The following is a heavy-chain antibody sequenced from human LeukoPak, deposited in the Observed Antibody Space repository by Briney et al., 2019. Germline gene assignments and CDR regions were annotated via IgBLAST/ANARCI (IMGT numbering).Heavy chain of an antibody. V-gene: IGHV1-2*02. CDR1: GFTVTGYY. CDR2: INPNSGAT. CDR3: TRGGPEGSGYSYGSHDY. J-gene: IGHJ4*02. D-gene: IGHD5-18*01. Sequence: EASVKVSCKASGFTVTGYYMHWVRQAPGQGLEWMGWINPNSGATNYAQKFQGRVTMTRDTSISTVYMELSRLISDDTAVYYCTRGGPEGSGYSYGSHDYWGQGTLVTVSS.